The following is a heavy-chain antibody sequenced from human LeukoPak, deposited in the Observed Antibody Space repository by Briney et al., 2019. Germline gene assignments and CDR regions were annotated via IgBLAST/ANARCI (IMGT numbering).Heavy chain of an antibody. CDR1: GYTFTGYY. D-gene: IGHD3-10*01. J-gene: IGHJ4*02. CDR3: ARVLAVRGDPPIDY. CDR2: INPNSGGT. Sequence: GASVKVSCKASGYTFTGYYMHWVRQAPGQGLEWMGWINPNSGGTNYAQKFQGRVTMTRDTSISTAYMELSRLRSDDTAVYYCARVLAVRGDPPIDYWGQGTLVTVSS. V-gene: IGHV1-2*02.